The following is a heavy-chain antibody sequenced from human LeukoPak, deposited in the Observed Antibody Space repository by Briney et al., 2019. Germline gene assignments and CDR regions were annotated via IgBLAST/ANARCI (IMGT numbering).Heavy chain of an antibody. CDR1: GYTFTGYY. CDR2: INPNSGGT. J-gene: IGHJ4*02. Sequence: ASVKVSCKASGYTFTGYYMHWVRQAPGQGLEWMGWINPNSGGTNYAQKFQGRVTMTRDTSISTAYMELSRLRSDDTAVYYCARGRGVTAIPPADYWGQGTLVTVSS. D-gene: IGHD2-21*02. V-gene: IGHV1-2*02. CDR3: ARGRGVTAIPPADY.